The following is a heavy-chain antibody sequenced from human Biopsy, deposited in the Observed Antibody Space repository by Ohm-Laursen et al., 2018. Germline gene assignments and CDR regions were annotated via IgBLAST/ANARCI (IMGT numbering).Heavy chain of an antibody. D-gene: IGHD1-26*01. CDR3: AVKSYFSTSFDP. CDR2: ISKGGDT. CDR1: GGSITDDY. J-gene: IGHJ5*02. Sequence: SQTLSLTCTVSGGSITDDYWSWIRQSPGKGLEWIGFISKGGDTTYNPSLRGRVAISVDTSKNQFSLKLSSVTAADTAVYYCAVKSYFSTSFDPWGQGTLVTVSS. V-gene: IGHV4-59*12.